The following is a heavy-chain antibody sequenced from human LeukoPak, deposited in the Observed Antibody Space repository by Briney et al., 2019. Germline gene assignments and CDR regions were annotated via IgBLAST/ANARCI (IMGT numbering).Heavy chain of an antibody. CDR2: SSDGIT. CDR3: AKGGRYYGSGSSYGWFDP. Sequence: GGSLRLSCAASGFTFSSYAMSWVRQAPGRGLEWVSTSSDGITYYADSVKGRFTIPRDSSKNTLYLQMNSLRAEDTAVYYCAKGGRYYGSGSSYGWFDPWGQGTLVTVSS. D-gene: IGHD3-10*01. J-gene: IGHJ5*02. V-gene: IGHV3-23*01. CDR1: GFTFSSYA.